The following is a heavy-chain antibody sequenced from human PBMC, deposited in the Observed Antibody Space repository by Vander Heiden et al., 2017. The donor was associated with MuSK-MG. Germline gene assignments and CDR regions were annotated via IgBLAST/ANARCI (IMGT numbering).Heavy chain of an antibody. D-gene: IGHD3-3*01. V-gene: IGHV4-39*01. Sequence: QLQLQESGPGLVKPSETLSLTCTVSGGSISSSSYYWGWIRQPPGKGLEWIGSIYYSGSTYYNPSLKSRVTISVDTSKNQFSLKLSSVTAADTAVYYCARRGCWEWLRAFDIWGQGTMVTVSS. J-gene: IGHJ3*02. CDR1: GGSISSSSYY. CDR3: ARRGCWEWLRAFDI. CDR2: IYYSGST.